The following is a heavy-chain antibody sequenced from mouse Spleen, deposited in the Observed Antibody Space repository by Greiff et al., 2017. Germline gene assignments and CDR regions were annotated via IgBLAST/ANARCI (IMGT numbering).Heavy chain of an antibody. V-gene: IGHV1-55*01. J-gene: IGHJ4*01. CDR3: ARSSYYGNYGVLYYYAMDY. CDR2: IYPGSGST. D-gene: IGHD2-10*01. Sequence: QVQLQQPGAELVKPGTSVKLSCKASGYNFTSYWINWVKLRPGQGLEWIGDIYPGSGSTNYNEKFKSKATLTVDTSSSTAYMQLSSLASEDSALYYCARSSYYGNYGVLYYYAMDYWGQGTSVTVSS. CDR1: GYNFTSYW.